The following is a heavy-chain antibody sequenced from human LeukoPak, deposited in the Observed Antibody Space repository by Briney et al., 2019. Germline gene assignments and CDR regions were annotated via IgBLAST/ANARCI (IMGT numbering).Heavy chain of an antibody. D-gene: IGHD4-17*01. V-gene: IGHV3-23*01. J-gene: IGHJ4*02. Sequence: GGSLRLSCAASGFTFSSYAMSWVRQAPGKGLEWVSAISGSGGSTYYADSVKGRFTISRDNSRNTLYLQMNSLRAEDTAVYYCAKDGGYTVTIGRSDYWGQGTLVTVSS. CDR1: GFTFSSYA. CDR2: ISGSGGST. CDR3: AKDGGYTVTIGRSDY.